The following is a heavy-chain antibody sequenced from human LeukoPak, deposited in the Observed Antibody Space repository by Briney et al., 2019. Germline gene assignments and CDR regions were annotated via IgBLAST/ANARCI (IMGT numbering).Heavy chain of an antibody. V-gene: IGHV4-4*02. CDR1: GGSITSGAW. D-gene: IGHD1-20*01. CDR3: ARDITRVPGYPGDGMDV. J-gene: IGHJ6*02. CDR2: IYHGDFT. Sequence: SETLSLTCADSGGSITSGAWWSWVRQPPGKGLEWIGQIYHGDFTNYNPSLKSRVTISLDKSTNQFSLKLSSVTAADTAVYYCARDITRVPGYPGDGMDVWGQGTTVTVSS.